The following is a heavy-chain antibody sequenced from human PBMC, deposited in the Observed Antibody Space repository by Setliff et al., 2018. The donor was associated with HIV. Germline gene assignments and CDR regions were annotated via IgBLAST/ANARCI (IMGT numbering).Heavy chain of an antibody. V-gene: IGHV3-15*01. CDR2: IKSKTDGGTT. Sequence: PSETLSLTCAVYGGSFSGYYWSWIRQPPGKGLEWVGRIKSKTDGGTTDYAAPVKGRFTISRDDSKNTLYLQMNSLKIEDTAVYYCTTGTRLVDWGQGALVTVSS. D-gene: IGHD2-21*01. CDR1: GGSFSGYY. J-gene: IGHJ4*02. CDR3: TTGTRLVD.